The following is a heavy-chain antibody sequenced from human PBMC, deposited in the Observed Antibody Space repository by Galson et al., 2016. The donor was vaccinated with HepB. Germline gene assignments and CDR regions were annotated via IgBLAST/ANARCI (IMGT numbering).Heavy chain of an antibody. CDR2: ISNDGSR. J-gene: IGHJ4*02. CDR3: AKDADFGGIDDY. CDR1: GFTFSRYG. D-gene: IGHD4-23*01. V-gene: IGHV3-30*18. Sequence: SLRLSCAASGFTFSRYGMHWVRQAPGKGLEWLSVISNDGSRYADSVKGRFTVSRDNSKNAQYLQMNSLRPEDTAVYYCAKDADFGGIDDYWGQGTLVIVSS.